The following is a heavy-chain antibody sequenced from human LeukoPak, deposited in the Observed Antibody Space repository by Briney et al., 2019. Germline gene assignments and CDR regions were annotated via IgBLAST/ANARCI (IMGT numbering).Heavy chain of an antibody. CDR2: ISSSSYI. J-gene: IGHJ3*02. Sequence: PGGSLRLSCAASGFTFSSYSMNWVRQAPGKGLEWVSSISSSSYIYYADSVKGRFTISRDNAKNSLYLQMNSQRAEDTAIYYCAKDQVISGSEASDIWGQGTMVTVSS. D-gene: IGHD2-21*01. CDR3: AKDQVISGSEASDI. CDR1: GFTFSSYS. V-gene: IGHV3-21*04.